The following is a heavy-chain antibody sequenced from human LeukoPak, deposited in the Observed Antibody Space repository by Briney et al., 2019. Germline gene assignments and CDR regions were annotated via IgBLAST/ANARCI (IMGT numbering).Heavy chain of an antibody. D-gene: IGHD5-24*01. CDR2: IYYSGST. J-gene: IGHJ3*02. CDR3: ARGSGSLWLSPLDI. Sequence: TSSETLSLTCTVSGYSISSGYYWSWIRQPPGKGLEWIGYIYYSGSTNYNPSLKSRVTISVDTSKNQFSLKLSSVTAADTAVYYCARGSGSLWLSPLDIWGQGTMVTVSS. V-gene: IGHV4-61*01. CDR1: GYSISSGYY.